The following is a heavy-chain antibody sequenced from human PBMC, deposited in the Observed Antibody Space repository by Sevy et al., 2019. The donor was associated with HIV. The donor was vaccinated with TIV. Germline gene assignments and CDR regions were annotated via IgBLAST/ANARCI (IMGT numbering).Heavy chain of an antibody. J-gene: IGHJ5*02. V-gene: IGHV4-4*07. CDR2: DSTSGST. D-gene: IGHD3-10*01. CDR1: SASFSAYY. Sequence: SETLSLTCTVSSASFSAYYWSWIRQPAGKGLEWIGRDSTSGSTNYNPSLKSRVTMSLDTSKNHFSLKLSSVTAADTAIYYCARDDLVVGGGNNWFDPWGQGALVTVSS. CDR3: ARDDLVVGGGNNWFDP.